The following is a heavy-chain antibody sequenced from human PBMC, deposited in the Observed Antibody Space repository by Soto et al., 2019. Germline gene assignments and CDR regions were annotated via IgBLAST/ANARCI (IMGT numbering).Heavy chain of an antibody. Sequence: GGSLRLSCSASGFTLSSYTMSCVRLTPGKGLQWVSTIFTGGTSTVYADPVRGRFSISRDDSKNTLYLQMDNLRVDDTALYFCAKDRHPDGIWTFDYWGRGTLVTVSS. D-gene: IGHD3-9*01. V-gene: IGHV3-23*01. CDR3: AKDRHPDGIWTFDY. J-gene: IGHJ4*02. CDR1: GFTLSSYT. CDR2: IFTGGTST.